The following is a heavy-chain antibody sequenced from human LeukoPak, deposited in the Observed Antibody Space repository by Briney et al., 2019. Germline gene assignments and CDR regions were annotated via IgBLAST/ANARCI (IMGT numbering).Heavy chain of an antibody. CDR3: ASESTDYFDY. Sequence: PGGPLSLSCAPSGFPFITITLNWSAPPQGRGRGWVSYISSSSSTIYYADSVKGRFTISRDNAKNSLYLQMNSLRDEDTAVYYCASESTDYFDYWGQGTLVTVSS. D-gene: IGHD5/OR15-5a*01. J-gene: IGHJ4*02. V-gene: IGHV3-48*02. CDR1: GFPFITIT. CDR2: ISSSSSTI.